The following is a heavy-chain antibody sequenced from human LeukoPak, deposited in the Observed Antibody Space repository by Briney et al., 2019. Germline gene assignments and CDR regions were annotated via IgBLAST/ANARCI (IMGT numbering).Heavy chain of an antibody. Sequence: SETLSLTCVVYGGSFSGNYWSWIRQPPGKGLEWIGEINNSGSTNYNPSLKSRVTISVDTSKNQFSLKVSSVTAADTAVYYCARGYNWGSYYNYWGQGTLVTVSS. V-gene: IGHV4-34*01. CDR1: GGSFSGNY. CDR2: INNSGST. CDR3: ARGYNWGSYYNY. D-gene: IGHD1-26*01. J-gene: IGHJ4*02.